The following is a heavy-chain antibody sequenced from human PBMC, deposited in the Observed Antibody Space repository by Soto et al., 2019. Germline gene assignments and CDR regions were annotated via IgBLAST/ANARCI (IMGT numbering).Heavy chain of an antibody. CDR3: AKGAHSSSSRGVDV. Sequence: EVQLLESGGGLVQPGGSLRLSCAASGFTFSSYAMTWVRQAPGKGLEWVSGISGSGASTFYADSVKGRFTTSRDTYKNTLYLQMHRVRAGDTDVYYCAKGAHSSSSRGVDVWGQGTTVTGSS. J-gene: IGHJ6*02. CDR1: GFTFSSYA. V-gene: IGHV3-23*01. D-gene: IGHD6-6*01. CDR2: ISGSGAST.